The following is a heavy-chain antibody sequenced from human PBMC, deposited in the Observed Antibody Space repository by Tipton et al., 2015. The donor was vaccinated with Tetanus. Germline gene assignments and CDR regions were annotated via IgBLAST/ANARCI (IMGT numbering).Heavy chain of an antibody. Sequence: SLRLSCAVSGFTSESHYMHWVRQTPDKGLVWISRINPSGRRTDYADSVKGRFTISRDHAKNTVFLQMTSLRAEDTSMYHCVRDPHPVEVAGTWWWFDPCGQGTLVTVSS. V-gene: IGHV3-74*01. J-gene: IGHJ5*02. CDR1: GFTSESHY. CDR2: INPSGRRT. D-gene: IGHD6-19*01. CDR3: VRDPHPVEVAGTWWWFDP.